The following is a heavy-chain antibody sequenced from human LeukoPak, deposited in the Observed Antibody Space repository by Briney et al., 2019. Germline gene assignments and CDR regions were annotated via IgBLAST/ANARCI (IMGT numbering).Heavy chain of an antibody. CDR3: ARCATGGSYYYYMDV. Sequence: GGSLRLSCAASGFTFSSYTMNWVRQPPGKGLEWVSNIGTSSTTIYYADSVKGRFTISRDNAKNSLYLQMNSLRADDTAVYYCARCATGGSYYYYMDVWGKGTTVTVSS. J-gene: IGHJ6*03. V-gene: IGHV3-48*01. D-gene: IGHD6-25*01. CDR2: IGTSSTTI. CDR1: GFTFSSYT.